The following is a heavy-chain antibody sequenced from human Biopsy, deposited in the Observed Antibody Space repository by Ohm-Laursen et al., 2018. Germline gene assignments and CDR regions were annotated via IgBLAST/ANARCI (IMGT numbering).Heavy chain of an antibody. CDR1: GFTFDDYT. J-gene: IGHJ6*02. D-gene: IGHD3-16*01. Sequence: SLRLSCAASGFTFDDYTMHWVRHIPGKGLEWVSLISWDGSRTYYADSVRGRFTISRDNAKNCLYLQMNSLRTQDTALYYCARDGGVSYFGLDVWGLGTTATVSS. V-gene: IGHV3-43*01. CDR2: ISWDGSRT. CDR3: ARDGGVSYFGLDV.